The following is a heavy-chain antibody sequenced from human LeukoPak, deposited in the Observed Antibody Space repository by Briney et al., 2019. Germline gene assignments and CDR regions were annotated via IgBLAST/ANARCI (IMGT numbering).Heavy chain of an antibody. D-gene: IGHD2-15*01. V-gene: IGHV3-48*03. CDR3: ARLCVVVAATPEYWFDP. CDR2: ISSSGSTI. Sequence: GGSLRLSCAASGLTFSSYEMNWVRQAPGKGLEWVSYISSSGSTIYYADSVKGRFTISRDNAKNSLYLQMNSLRAEDTAVYYCARLCVVVAATPEYWFDPWGQGTLVTVSS. J-gene: IGHJ5*02. CDR1: GLTFSSYE.